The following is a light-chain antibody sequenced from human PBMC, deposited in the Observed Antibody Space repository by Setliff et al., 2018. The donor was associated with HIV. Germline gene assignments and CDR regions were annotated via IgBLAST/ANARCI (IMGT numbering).Light chain of an antibody. V-gene: IGLV2-11*01. CDR1: TSDVGNYNY. CDR2: DVN. J-gene: IGLJ1*01. Sequence: QSALTQPRSVSGSPGQTITLSCTGSTSDVGNYNYVSWYQQYPGKAPKLIIFDVNRRPSGVPDRFSGSKSQNTASLTISGLQPEDEADYYCCSYVGSYSYIFGTGTKVTVL. CDR3: CSYVGSYSYI.